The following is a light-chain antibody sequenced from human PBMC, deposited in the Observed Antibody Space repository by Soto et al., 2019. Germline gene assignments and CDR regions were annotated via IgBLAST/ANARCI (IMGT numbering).Light chain of an antibody. CDR1: QTVSSH. CDR3: QLYGSSPVR. Sequence: EIVTADSPATMSVCREESATLSCRASQTVSSHLAWYQQKPGQAPRLLIYDASTRATGIPVRFRGSGSGTEFTLTIGSLQSEDFAVDFCQLYGSSPVRFGQGTRLEIK. V-gene: IGKV3-15*01. J-gene: IGKJ5*01. CDR2: DAS.